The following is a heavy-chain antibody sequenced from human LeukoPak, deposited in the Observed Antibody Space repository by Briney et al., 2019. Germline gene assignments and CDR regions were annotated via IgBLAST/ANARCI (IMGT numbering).Heavy chain of an antibody. CDR3: ARDPFITMVRGVIIDY. CDR1: GYSISSGYY. CDR2: IYHSGST. V-gene: IGHV4-38-2*02. J-gene: IGHJ4*02. Sequence: KASETLSLTCSVSGYSISSGYYWGWIRQPPGKGLEWIGSIYHSGSTYYNPSLKSRVTISVDTSKNQFSLKLSSVTAADTAVYYCARDPFITMVRGVIIDYWGQGTLVTVSS. D-gene: IGHD3-10*01.